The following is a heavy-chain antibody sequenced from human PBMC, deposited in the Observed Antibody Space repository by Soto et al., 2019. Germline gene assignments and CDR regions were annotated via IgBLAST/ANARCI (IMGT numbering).Heavy chain of an antibody. D-gene: IGHD2-21*01. V-gene: IGHV3-53*01. CDR2: IYSDGST. J-gene: IGHJ4*02. CDR1: GFTVSNNY. Sequence: GGSLRLSCAASGFTVSNNYMSWVRQAPGKGLEWVSIIYSDGSTSYADSVKGRFTISRDNSKNTLYLQMNSLRAEDTAVYYCARAGGNLFFDYWGQGTLVTVSS. CDR3: ARAGGNLFFDY.